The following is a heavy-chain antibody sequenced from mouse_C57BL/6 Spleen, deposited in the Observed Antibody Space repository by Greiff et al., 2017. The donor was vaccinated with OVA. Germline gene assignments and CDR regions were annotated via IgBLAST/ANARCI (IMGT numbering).Heavy chain of an antibody. D-gene: IGHD1-1*01. CDR1: GYTFTSYW. V-gene: IGHV1-64*01. CDR2: IHPNSGST. CDR3: AGPDYYGTSY. J-gene: IGHJ3*01. Sequence: QVQLQQPGAELVKPGASVKLSCKASGYTFTSYWMHWVKQRPGQGLEWIGMIHPNSGSTNYNEKFKSKATLTVDKSSSPAYMQLSSLTSEDSAGYYCAGPDYYGTSYWGQGTLVTVSA.